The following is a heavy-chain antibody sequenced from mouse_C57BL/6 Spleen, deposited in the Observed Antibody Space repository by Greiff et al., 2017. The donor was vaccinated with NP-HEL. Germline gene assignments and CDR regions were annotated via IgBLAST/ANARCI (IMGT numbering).Heavy chain of an antibody. CDR3: ARRVYYDYAYYAMDY. D-gene: IGHD2-4*01. Sequence: EVHLVESGGGLVKPGGSLKLSCAASGFTFSDYGMHWVRQAPEKGLEWVAYISSGSSTIYYADTVKGRFTISRDNAKNTLFLQMTSLRSEDTAMYYCARRVYYDYAYYAMDYWGQGTSVTVSS. CDR2: ISSGSSTI. J-gene: IGHJ4*01. V-gene: IGHV5-17*01. CDR1: GFTFSDYG.